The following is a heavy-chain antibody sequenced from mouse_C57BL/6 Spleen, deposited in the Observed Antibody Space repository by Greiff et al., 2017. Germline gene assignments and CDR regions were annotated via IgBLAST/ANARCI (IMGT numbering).Heavy chain of an antibody. CDR1: GYPFPSYW. J-gene: IGHJ2*01. Sequence: QVQLQQPGAELVKPGASVKLSCKASGYPFPSYWMPWVKQRHGQGLEWIGMIHPNSGSTNDNEQFESKATLTVYKSSSKAYMQLSRLTSEDSAVYSCANFYYGYDAYWGQGTTLTVSS. CDR3: ANFYYGYDAY. CDR2: IHPNSGST. V-gene: IGHV1-64*01. D-gene: IGHD2-2*01.